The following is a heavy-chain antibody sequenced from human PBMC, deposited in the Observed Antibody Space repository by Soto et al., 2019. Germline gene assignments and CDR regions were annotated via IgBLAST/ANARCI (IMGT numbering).Heavy chain of an antibody. J-gene: IGHJ4*02. CDR3: ARDDEHGSNWDLAY. CDR2: IFPNGRDK. CDR1: GFNFNTYF. Sequence: QVQLVQSGGGVVQPGRSLRLSCAASGFNFNTYFMHGVRQAPGKGLEWVAMIFPNGRDKEYADSVKGRFTISRDNYNNRMYLQMDSLRPEDTAVYYCARDDEHGSNWDLAYWGQGALVTVSS. D-gene: IGHD1-26*01. V-gene: IGHV3-30*13.